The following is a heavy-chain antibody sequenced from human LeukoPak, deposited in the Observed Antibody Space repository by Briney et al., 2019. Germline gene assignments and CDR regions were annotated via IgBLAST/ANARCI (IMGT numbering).Heavy chain of an antibody. Sequence: SGTLSLTCAVSGGSISSSTSYWGWIRQPPGKGLEWIGRIYYSGSTLFTPSLKSRVTISVDTSRNHFSLRLSSVTAADTAVYYCARHGSTDYFDYWGQGTLVTVSS. V-gene: IGHV4-39*01. J-gene: IGHJ4*02. CDR1: GGSISSSTSY. CDR2: IYYSGST. CDR3: ARHGSTDYFDY. D-gene: IGHD2-2*03.